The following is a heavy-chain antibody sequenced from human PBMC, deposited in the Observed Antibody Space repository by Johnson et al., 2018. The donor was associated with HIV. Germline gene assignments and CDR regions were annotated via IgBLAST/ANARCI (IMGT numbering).Heavy chain of an antibody. Sequence: QVQLVESRGVLVQPGGSLRLSCAASGFTVSSNEMSWVRQAPGKGLEWVAVIWYDGSNKYYADSVKGRFTISRDNSKNTLYLQMNSLKTEDTAVYYCTTGVSVGVTPGREIDAFDIWGQGTMVTVSS. CDR1: GFTVSSNE. V-gene: IGHV3-33*08. CDR3: TTGVSVGVTPGREIDAFDI. D-gene: IGHD2-21*02. CDR2: IWYDGSNK. J-gene: IGHJ3*02.